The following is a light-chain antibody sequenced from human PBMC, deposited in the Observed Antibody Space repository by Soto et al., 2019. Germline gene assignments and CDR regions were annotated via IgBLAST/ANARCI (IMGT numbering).Light chain of an antibody. J-gene: IGKJ1*01. CDR3: QQYNSYPWT. CDR1: QSISSW. V-gene: IGKV1-5*03. Sequence: DIQMTQSPSTLSASVGDRVTXTCRASQSISSWLAWYQQKPGKAPKLLIYKASSLESGVPSRFSGSGSGTEFTLTISSLQPDDFATYYCQQYNSYPWTFGQGTKVDIK. CDR2: KAS.